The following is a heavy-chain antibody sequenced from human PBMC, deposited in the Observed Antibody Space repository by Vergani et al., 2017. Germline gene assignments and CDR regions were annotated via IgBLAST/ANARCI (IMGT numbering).Heavy chain of an antibody. CDR3: ERVGRSAVAGTFGAFDM. D-gene: IGHD6-19*01. V-gene: IGHV3-23*01. CDR1: GFIFSSYA. CDR2: ISASDGNK. J-gene: IGHJ3*02. Sequence: EVQLLESGGALVQPGKSLRLSCAASGFIFSSYAMTWVRQAPGKGLEWFPSISASDGNKYYADSVKGRVTISRDTSKNTLYLQMNSLRAEDTAVYYCERVGRSAVAGTFGAFDMWGQGTMVTVSS.